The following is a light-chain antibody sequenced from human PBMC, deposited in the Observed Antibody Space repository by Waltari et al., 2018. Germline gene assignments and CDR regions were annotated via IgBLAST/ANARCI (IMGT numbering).Light chain of an antibody. J-gene: IGLJ1*01. CDR1: SSDVGGSNY. CDR2: EVS. Sequence: QSALTQPASVSGSPGQSITISCTGTSSDVGGSNYVSWYQQHPGKAPKLMIYEVSNRPSGVSNRFSGSKSGNTASLTISGLQAEDEADYYCSSYTSSRILIYVFGTGTKVSVL. CDR3: SSYTSSRILIYV. V-gene: IGLV2-14*01.